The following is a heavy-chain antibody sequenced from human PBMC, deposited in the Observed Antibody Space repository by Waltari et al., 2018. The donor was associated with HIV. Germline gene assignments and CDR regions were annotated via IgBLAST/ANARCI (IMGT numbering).Heavy chain of an antibody. V-gene: IGHV3-53*02. CDR2: IYSSGNT. J-gene: IGHJ6*02. CDR3: ARESMYSGSFYFYYYGMDV. Sequence: EVQLVETGGGLIQPGGSLRLSCTASGFSVNPSYMSWVRQAPGKGREWVSIIYSSGNTYYADSVKGRFTISRDNTKNTVYFEMNSLRAEDTAVYFCARESMYSGSFYFYYYGMDVWGQGTTVTVSS. D-gene: IGHD1-26*01. CDR1: GFSVNPSY.